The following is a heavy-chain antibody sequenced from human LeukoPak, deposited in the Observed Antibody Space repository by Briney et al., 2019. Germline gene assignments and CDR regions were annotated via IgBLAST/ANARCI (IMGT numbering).Heavy chain of an antibody. J-gene: IGHJ4*02. CDR1: GGSISSGGYY. D-gene: IGHD3-16*01. CDR2: IYYSGGT. Sequence: PSETLSHTCTVSGGSISSGGYYWSWIRQHPGKGLEWIGYIYYSGGTYYNPSLKSRVTISVDTSKNQFSLKLSSVTAADTAVYYCAREGGKDFDYWGQGTLVTVSS. V-gene: IGHV4-31*03. CDR3: AREGGKDFDY.